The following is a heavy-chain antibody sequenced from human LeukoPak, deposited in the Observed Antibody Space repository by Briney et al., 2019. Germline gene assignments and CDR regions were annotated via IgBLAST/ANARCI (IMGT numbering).Heavy chain of an antibody. CDR1: GFTFNNYD. D-gene: IGHD6-19*01. V-gene: IGHV3-23*01. J-gene: IGHJ4*02. CDR2: ISGSGGTT. Sequence: GGSLRLSCAASGFTFNNYDITWVRQAPGKGLEWVSKISGSGGTTYYADSVKGRFTISRDNSKNTLYLQMNSLRAEDTAAYYCAKQAEVSHWLVPYNWGQGTLVTVSS. CDR3: AKQAEVSHWLVPYN.